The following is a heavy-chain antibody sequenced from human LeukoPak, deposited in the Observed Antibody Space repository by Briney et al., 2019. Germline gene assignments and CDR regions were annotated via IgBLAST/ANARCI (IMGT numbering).Heavy chain of an antibody. Sequence: SVKVSCKASGGTFSSYAISWVRQAPGQGLEWMGGIIPIFGTANYAQKFQGRVTITADESTSTAYMELSSLRSEDTAVYYCARAGAIRNWFDPWGQGTLVTVSS. CDR1: GGTFSSYA. CDR2: IIPIFGTA. V-gene: IGHV1-69*13. J-gene: IGHJ5*02. CDR3: ARAGAIRNWFDP. D-gene: IGHD2-2*01.